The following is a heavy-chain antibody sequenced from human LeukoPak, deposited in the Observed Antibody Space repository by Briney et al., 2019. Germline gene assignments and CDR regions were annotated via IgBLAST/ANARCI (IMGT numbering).Heavy chain of an antibody. CDR2: VNPTGGST. CDR1: GYTFTSYY. D-gene: IGHD3-10*01. Sequence: GASVKVSCKASGYTFTSYYLHWVRQAPGQGLEWMGEVNPTGGSTSYAQKFQGRVNMTRDISTSTVYMELRNLRSEDTAMYYCAREGVGPWGQGTLVTVSS. J-gene: IGHJ4*02. CDR3: AREGVGP. V-gene: IGHV1-46*01.